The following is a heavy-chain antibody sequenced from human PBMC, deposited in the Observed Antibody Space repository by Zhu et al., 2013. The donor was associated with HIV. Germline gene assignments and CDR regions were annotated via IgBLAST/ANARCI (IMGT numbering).Heavy chain of an antibody. CDR3: ARDHNSGYYSYFDY. Sequence: QVQLVQSGPEVRRPGASVTVSCTATGYNFNNYFISWLRQAPGQGPEWMGWINPMFGTANYAQKFQGRVTITADESTSTAYMQLSSLRSEDTAVYYCARDHNSGYYSYFDYWGQGTLVTVSS. V-gene: IGHV1-69*01. D-gene: IGHD3-22*01. J-gene: IGHJ4*02. CDR2: INPMFGTA. CDR1: GYNFNNYF.